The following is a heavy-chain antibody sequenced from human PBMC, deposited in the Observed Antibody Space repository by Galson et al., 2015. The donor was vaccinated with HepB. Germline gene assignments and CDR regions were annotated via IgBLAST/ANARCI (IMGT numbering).Heavy chain of an antibody. CDR1: GGTFSSYA. J-gene: IGHJ5*02. V-gene: IGHV1-69*05. Sequence: SGGTFSSYAISWVRQAPGQGLEWMGGIIPIFGTANYAQKFQGRVTITRDTSASTAYMELSSLRSEDTAVYYCARTLTYYDSSGYYCVHREYCNTTSCNHWFDPWGQGTLVTVSS. D-gene: IGHD3-22*01. CDR2: IIPIFGTA. CDR3: ARTLTYYDSSGYYCVHREYCNTTSCNHWFDP.